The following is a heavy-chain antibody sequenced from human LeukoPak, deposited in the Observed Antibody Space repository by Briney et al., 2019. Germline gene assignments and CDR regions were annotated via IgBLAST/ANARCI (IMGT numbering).Heavy chain of an antibody. D-gene: IGHD3-22*01. CDR1: GFTFSNYA. V-gene: IGHV3-23*01. Sequence: GGSLRLSCAASGFTFSNYAMSWVRQSPGKGLEWVSAISGSGGSTYYADSVKGRFTISRDNSKNTLYLQMNSLRAEDTAVYYCAKDNIYDSSGYSDYWGQGTLVTVSS. J-gene: IGHJ4*02. CDR2: ISGSGGST. CDR3: AKDNIYDSSGYSDY.